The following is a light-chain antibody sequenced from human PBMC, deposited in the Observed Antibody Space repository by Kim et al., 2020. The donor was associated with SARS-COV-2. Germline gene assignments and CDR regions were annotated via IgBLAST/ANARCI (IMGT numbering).Light chain of an antibody. J-gene: IGKJ2*01. CDR1: QSVSSN. V-gene: IGKV3-15*01. CDR3: QQYYRWPPYT. CDR2: AAS. Sequence: EIVMTQSPATLSVSLGERATVSCRASQSVSSNVAWYQQTAGQAPRLLIYAASTRASGIPARFSGSGSGTEFTLTISSLQSEDFAIYYCQQYYRWPPYTFGQGTKLEI.